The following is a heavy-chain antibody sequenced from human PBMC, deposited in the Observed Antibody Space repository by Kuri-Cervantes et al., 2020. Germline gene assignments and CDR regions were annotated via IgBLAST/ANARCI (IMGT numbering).Heavy chain of an antibody. J-gene: IGHJ4*02. CDR2: ISAYNGNT. CDR3: ARVTYGSGSYYNVRFFDY. CDR1: GYTFTSYG. Sequence: ASVKVSCKASGYTFTSYGISWVRQAPGQGLEWMGWISAYNGNTNYAQKLQGRVTMTTDTSTSTAYMELRSLRSDDTAAYYCARVTYGSGSYYNVRFFDYWGQGTLVTVSS. D-gene: IGHD3-10*01. V-gene: IGHV1-18*01.